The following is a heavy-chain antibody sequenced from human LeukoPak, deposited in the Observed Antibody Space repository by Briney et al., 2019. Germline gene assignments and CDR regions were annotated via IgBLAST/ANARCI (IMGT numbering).Heavy chain of an antibody. CDR2: ISYDGSNK. V-gene: IGHV3-30*04. CDR3: ARTCSGGSCYSDY. J-gene: IGHJ4*02. Sequence: PGRSLRLSCAASGFTFSSYAMHWVRQAPGKGLEWVAVISYDGSNKYYADSVKGRFTISRDNSKNTLNLQMNSLRAEDTAVYYCARTCSGGSCYSDYWGQGTLVTVSS. D-gene: IGHD2-15*01. CDR1: GFTFSSYA.